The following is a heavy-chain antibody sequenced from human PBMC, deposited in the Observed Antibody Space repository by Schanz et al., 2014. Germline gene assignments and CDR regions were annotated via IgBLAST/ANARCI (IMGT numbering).Heavy chain of an antibody. Sequence: EVQLLESGGGLVRPGGSLRLSCAASGFTFSNYAMSWVRQAPGKGLEWVSGFIVDSGNTYYAGSVKGRFSISRDYSKNTQYLQMSSLRAEDTAVYYCAKGMGYCSGGTCYDYYYYGLDVWGQGTTVTVSS. J-gene: IGHJ6*02. V-gene: IGHV3-23*01. CDR2: FIVDSGNT. CDR1: GFTFSNYA. D-gene: IGHD2-15*01. CDR3: AKGMGYCSGGTCYDYYYYGLDV.